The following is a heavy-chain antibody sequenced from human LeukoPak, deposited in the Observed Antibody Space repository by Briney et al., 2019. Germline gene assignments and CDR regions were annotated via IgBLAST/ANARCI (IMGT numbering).Heavy chain of an antibody. CDR3: ARGTYFDY. CDR2: INPSGGNT. Sequence: ASVKVSCKASGYTFTSYGISWVRQAPGQGLEWMGIINPSGGNTNYAQKLQGRVTMTTDTSTSTAYMELRSLRSDDTAVYYCARGTYFDYWGQGTLVTVSS. J-gene: IGHJ4*02. V-gene: IGHV1-18*01. CDR1: GYTFTSYG.